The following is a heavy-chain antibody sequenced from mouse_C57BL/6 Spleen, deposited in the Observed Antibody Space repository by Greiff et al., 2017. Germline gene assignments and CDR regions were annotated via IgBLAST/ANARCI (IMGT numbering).Heavy chain of an antibody. Sequence: EVQLQQSGAELVKPGASVKLSCTASGFNITDYYMHWVKQRTEQGLEWIGRIDPEDGETKYAPKFQGKATLTADTSSNTAYLQLSSLTSEDTAVYSSAREGAYGSRDYWGQGTTLTVSS. D-gene: IGHD1-1*01. CDR2: IDPEDGET. V-gene: IGHV14-2*01. CDR1: GFNITDYY. CDR3: AREGAYGSRDY. J-gene: IGHJ2*01.